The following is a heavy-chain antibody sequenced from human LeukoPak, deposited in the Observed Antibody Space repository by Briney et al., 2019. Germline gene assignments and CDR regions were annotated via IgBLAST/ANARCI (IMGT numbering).Heavy chain of an antibody. Sequence: SETLSLTCAVYGGSFSGYYWSWIRQPPGKGLEWIGEINHSGSTNYNPSLKSRVTISVDTSKNQFSLKLSSVTAADTAVYYCARSHDYGDYDHSSWGQGTLVTVSS. CDR3: ARSHDYGDYDHSS. CDR2: INHSGST. D-gene: IGHD4-17*01. CDR1: GGSFSGYY. V-gene: IGHV4-34*01. J-gene: IGHJ4*02.